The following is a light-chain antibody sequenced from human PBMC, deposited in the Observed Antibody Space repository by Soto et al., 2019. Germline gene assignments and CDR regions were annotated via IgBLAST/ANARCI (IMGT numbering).Light chain of an antibody. CDR3: SSYTTSGTPV. CDR2: EVS. CDR1: SSDVGGYNY. J-gene: IGLJ3*02. Sequence: QSVLTQPASVSGSPGQTITISCTGTSSDVGGYNYLSWYQQHPGKAPKVMIYEVSNRPSGVSNRFSGSKSGNTASLTISGLQAEDEADYFCSSYTTSGTPVFVGGTKLTVL. V-gene: IGLV2-14*01.